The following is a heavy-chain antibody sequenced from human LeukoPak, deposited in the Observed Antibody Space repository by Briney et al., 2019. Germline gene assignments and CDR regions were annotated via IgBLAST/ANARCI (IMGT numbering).Heavy chain of an antibody. Sequence: ASAEVSCKASGYTFTGYYMHWVRQAPGQGLEWMGRINPNSGGTNYAQKFQGRVTMTRDTSISTAYMELSRLRSDDTAVYYCARDTRYCSGGSCYSNRCGYWGQGTLVTVSS. CDR2: INPNSGGT. D-gene: IGHD2-15*01. V-gene: IGHV1-2*06. CDR1: GYTFTGYY. J-gene: IGHJ4*02. CDR3: ARDTRYCSGGSCYSNRCGY.